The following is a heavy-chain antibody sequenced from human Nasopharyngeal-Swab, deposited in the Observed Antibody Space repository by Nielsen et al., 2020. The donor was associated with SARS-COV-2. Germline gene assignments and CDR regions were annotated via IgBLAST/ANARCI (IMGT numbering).Heavy chain of an antibody. J-gene: IGHJ4*02. CDR2: ISSSGSTI. CDR1: GFTFSDYY. D-gene: IGHD1-1*01. Sequence: GESLKISCAASGFTFSDYYMNWIRQAPGKGLEWVSYISSSGSTIYYADSVKGRFTISRDNAKNSLYLQMNSLRAEDTAVYYCATGDRASDYWGQGTLVTVSS. CDR3: ATGDRASDY. V-gene: IGHV3-11*04.